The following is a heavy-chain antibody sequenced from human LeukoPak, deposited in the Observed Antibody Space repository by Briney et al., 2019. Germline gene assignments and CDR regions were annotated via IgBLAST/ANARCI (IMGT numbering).Heavy chain of an antibody. J-gene: IGHJ6*02. CDR2: IIPIFGTA. V-gene: IGHV1-69*01. CDR1: GGTFSSYA. D-gene: IGHD2-15*01. CDR3: ARGIVVVVAATGAYYYYGMDV. Sequence: SVEASCKASGGTFSSYAISWVRQAPGQGLEWMGGIIPIFGTANYAQKFQGRVTITADESTSTAYMELSSLRSEDTAVYYCARGIVVVVAATGAYYYYGMDVWGQGTTVTVSS.